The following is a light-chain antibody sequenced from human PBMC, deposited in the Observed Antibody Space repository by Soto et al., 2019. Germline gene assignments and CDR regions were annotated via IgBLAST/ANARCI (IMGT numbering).Light chain of an antibody. J-gene: IGLJ1*01. Sequence: QSALTQPASVSGSPGQSITISCTGTSSDVGGYNYVSWYQHHPGKAPKLMIYDVSNRPSGVSNRFSGSKPGNTASLTISGLQPEDEADYYCSSYTTSNTRQIVLGTGTKLTVL. CDR1: SSDVGGYNY. CDR3: SSYTTSNTRQIV. CDR2: DVS. V-gene: IGLV2-14*03.